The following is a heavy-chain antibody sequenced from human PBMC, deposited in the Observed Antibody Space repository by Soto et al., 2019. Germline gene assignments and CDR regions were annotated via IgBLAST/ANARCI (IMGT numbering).Heavy chain of an antibody. Sequence: GGALRLSCPASGLTFSSDAMSWVRQAPGKGLEWVSAISGSGGSTYYADSVKGRFTISRDNSKNTLYLQMNSLRAEDTAVYYCAKMLGGYCRSSSCYDHYFPYWGQGNLV. V-gene: IGHV3-23*01. CDR1: GLTFSSDA. J-gene: IGHJ4*02. CDR2: ISGSGGST. CDR3: AKMLGGYCRSSSCYDHYFPY. D-gene: IGHD2-2*01.